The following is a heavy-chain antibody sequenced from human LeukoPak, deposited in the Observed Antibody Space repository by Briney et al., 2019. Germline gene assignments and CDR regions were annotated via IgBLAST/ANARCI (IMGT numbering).Heavy chain of an antibody. CDR2: IKEDESAK. D-gene: IGHD1-26*01. Sequence: GGSLRLSCAASGFTFSTYWMAWVRQAPGKGLEWVANIKEDESAKHQADSVKGRFTISKDNAHNSVYLQLSSLRGDDTAVYYCARDVGGSLDYWGQGTLVTVSS. CDR1: GFTFSTYW. V-gene: IGHV3-7*01. J-gene: IGHJ4*02. CDR3: ARDVGGSLDY.